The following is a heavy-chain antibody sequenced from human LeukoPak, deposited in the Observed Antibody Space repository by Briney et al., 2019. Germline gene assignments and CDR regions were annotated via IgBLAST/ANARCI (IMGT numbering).Heavy chain of an antibody. D-gene: IGHD3-10*01. CDR1: GYTFTSYD. CDR2: MNPNSGNT. Sequence: ASVKVSCKASGYTFTSYDINWVRQATGQGLEWMGWMNPNSGNTGYAQKFQGRVTMTRNTSISTAYMELSSLRSEDTAVYYCARDGSGSYLYYYYGMDVWGQGTTVTVSS. V-gene: IGHV1-8*01. CDR3: ARDGSGSYLYYYYGMDV. J-gene: IGHJ6*02.